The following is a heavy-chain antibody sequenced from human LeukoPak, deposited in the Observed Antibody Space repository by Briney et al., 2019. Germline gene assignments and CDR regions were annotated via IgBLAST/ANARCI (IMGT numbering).Heavy chain of an antibody. CDR2: VYSDGNT. V-gene: IGHV3-66*01. J-gene: IGHJ4*02. Sequence: GGSLRLSCEASGFGVSSNAMAWVRQAPGKGLEWVSVVYSDGNTYYAASVKGRFTISRDNSKNTVYLQMNSLRADDTAVYYCARAHWDYWGQGTLVTVSS. CDR3: ARAHWDY. CDR1: GFGVSSNA. D-gene: IGHD3-3*02.